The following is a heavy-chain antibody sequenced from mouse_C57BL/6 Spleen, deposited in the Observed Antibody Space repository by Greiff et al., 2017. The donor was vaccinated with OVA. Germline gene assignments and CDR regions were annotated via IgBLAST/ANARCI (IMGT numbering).Heavy chain of an antibody. J-gene: IGHJ1*03. Sequence: QVTLKECGPGILQSSQTLSLTCSFSGFSLSTSGMGVSWIRQPSGKGLEWLAHIYWDDDKRYNPSLKSRLTISKDTSRNQVFLKITSVDTADTATYYCARREGGTGYFDVWGTGTTVTVSS. D-gene: IGHD3-3*01. V-gene: IGHV8-12*01. CDR1: GFSLSTSGMG. CDR3: ARREGGTGYFDV. CDR2: IYWDDDK.